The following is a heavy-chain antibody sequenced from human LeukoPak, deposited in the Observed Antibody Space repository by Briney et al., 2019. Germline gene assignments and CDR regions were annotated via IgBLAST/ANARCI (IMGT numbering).Heavy chain of an antibody. J-gene: IGHJ4*02. Sequence: GGSLRLSCAASGFTFSDYTMNWVRQAPGKGLEWVSYISTTSSTIYYADSVKGRFTVSRGNAKNSRYLQMNSLRAEDTAVYYCARDNRDFWSGYYYFDYWGQGSLVTVSS. CDR2: ISTTSSTI. V-gene: IGHV3-48*01. CDR3: ARDNRDFWSGYYYFDY. D-gene: IGHD3-3*01. CDR1: GFTFSDYT.